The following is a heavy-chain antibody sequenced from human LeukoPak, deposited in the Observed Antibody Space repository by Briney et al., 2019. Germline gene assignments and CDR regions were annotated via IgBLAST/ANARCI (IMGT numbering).Heavy chain of an antibody. J-gene: IGHJ4*02. CDR2: IYASGTT. Sequence: SETLSLTCTVSGDSISSYYWSWIRQPAGKGLEWIGRIYASGTTNYNPSLKSRITMSVDTSKNEFSLNLISVTAADTAVFYCARQGMGDHRVFDYWGQGTLVTVSS. D-gene: IGHD2-21*01. CDR1: GDSISSYY. CDR3: ARQGMGDHRVFDY. V-gene: IGHV4-4*07.